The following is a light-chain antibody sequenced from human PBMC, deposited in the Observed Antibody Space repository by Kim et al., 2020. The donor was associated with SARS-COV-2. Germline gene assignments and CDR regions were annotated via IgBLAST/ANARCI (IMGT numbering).Light chain of an antibody. Sequence: SSELTQDPAVSVALGQTVRITCQGDSLRSYYASWYQQKPGQAPVLVIYGKNNRPSGIPDRFSGSSSGNTASLTITGAQAEDEADYYCNSRDSSGNHLVFGPGTKVTVL. V-gene: IGLV3-19*01. J-gene: IGLJ1*01. CDR2: GKN. CDR3: NSRDSSGNHLV. CDR1: SLRSYY.